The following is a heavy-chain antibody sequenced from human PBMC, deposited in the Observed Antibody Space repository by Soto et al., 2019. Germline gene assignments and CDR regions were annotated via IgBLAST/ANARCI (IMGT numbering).Heavy chain of an antibody. CDR2: VNPIVSMS. CDR3: ASSYGSGYRAFDY. Sequence: QVQLVQSGAEGKRPGSSGKVSCKASGEPFNSYSITWGGQAPGLGLEWMGRVNPIVSMSNYAQKFQGRVTMTADKSTSTAYMELSSLRSEDTAIYYCASSYGSGYRAFDYWGQGALVTVSS. CDR1: GEPFNSYS. V-gene: IGHV1-69*02. J-gene: IGHJ4*02. D-gene: IGHD3-10*01.